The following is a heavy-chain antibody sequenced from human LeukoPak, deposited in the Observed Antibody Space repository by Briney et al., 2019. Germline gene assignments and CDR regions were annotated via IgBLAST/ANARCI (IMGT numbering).Heavy chain of an antibody. CDR2: IIPIFGTA. J-gene: IGHJ6*03. CDR1: GGTFSSYA. V-gene: IGHV1-69*13. Sequence: GASVKVSCKASGGTFSSYAISWVRQAPGQGLEWMGGIIPIFGTANYAQKFQGRVTITADESTSTAYMELSSLRSEDTAVYYCARSYFTEYCSSTSCPPGPYYYYYYMDVWGKGTTVTISS. CDR3: ARSYFTEYCSSTSCPPGPYYYYYYMDV. D-gene: IGHD2-2*01.